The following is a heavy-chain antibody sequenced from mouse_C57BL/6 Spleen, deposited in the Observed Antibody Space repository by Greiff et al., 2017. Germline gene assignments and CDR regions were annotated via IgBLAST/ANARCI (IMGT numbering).Heavy chain of an antibody. D-gene: IGHD1-1*01. V-gene: IGHV1-69*01. CDR3: ARDYGSSHVGYFDV. CDR2: IDPSDSYT. Sequence: VQLQQPGAELVMPGASVKLSCKASGYTFTSYWMHWVKQRPGQGLEWIGEIDPSDSYTNYNQKFKGKSTLTVDKSSSTAYMQLSSLTSEDSAVYDCARDYGSSHVGYFDVWGTGTTVTVSS. CDR1: GYTFTSYW. J-gene: IGHJ1*03.